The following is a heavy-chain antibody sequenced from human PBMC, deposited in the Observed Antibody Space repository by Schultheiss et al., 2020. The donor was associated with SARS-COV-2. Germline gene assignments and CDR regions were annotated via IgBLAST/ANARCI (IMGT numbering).Heavy chain of an antibody. V-gene: IGHV3-23*01. CDR3: ARDPTQTYYFDY. CDR2: ISGSGGST. J-gene: IGHJ4*02. D-gene: IGHD2-15*01. Sequence: GGSLRLSCVASGFTFTTSAMSWVRQAPGQGLEWVSAISGSGGSTYYADSVKGRFTISRDNAKNSLYLQMNSLRAEDTAVYYCARDPTQTYYFDYWGQGTLVTVSS. CDR1: GFTFTTSA.